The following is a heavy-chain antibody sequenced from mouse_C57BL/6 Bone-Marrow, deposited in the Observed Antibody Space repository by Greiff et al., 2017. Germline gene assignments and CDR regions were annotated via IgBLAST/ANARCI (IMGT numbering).Heavy chain of an antibody. CDR2: IRNTANGDTT. CDR1: GFTFTDYY. Sequence: EVQVVESGGGLVQPGGSLSLSCAASGFTFTDYYISWVRQPPGKALEWLGLIRNTANGDTTEYSASVKGRFTSSRDHSQSILYLQRSALRAEDSATYYGARYRKLTGQFAYWGQGTLVTVSA. CDR3: ARYRKLTGQFAY. D-gene: IGHD4-1*01. V-gene: IGHV7-3*01. J-gene: IGHJ3*01.